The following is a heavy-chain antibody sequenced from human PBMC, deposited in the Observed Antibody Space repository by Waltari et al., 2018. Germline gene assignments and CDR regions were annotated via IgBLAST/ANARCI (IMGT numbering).Heavy chain of an antibody. CDR3: AKADESTYYYGLDV. Sequence: DSVKGRFTISRDNSKNKLYLQMNSLRAEDTAVYYCAKADESTYYYGLDVWGQGTTVTVSS. J-gene: IGHJ6*02. V-gene: IGHV3-30*02. D-gene: IGHD6-19*01.